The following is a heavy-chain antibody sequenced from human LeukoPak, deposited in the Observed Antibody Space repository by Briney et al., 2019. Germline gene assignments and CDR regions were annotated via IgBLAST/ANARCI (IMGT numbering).Heavy chain of an antibody. CDR2: ISSSSSYI. D-gene: IGHD3-10*01. CDR1: GFTFSSYS. Sequence: GGSLRLSCAASGFTFSSYSMHWVRQAPGKGLEWVSSISSSSSYIYYADSVKGRFTISRDNAKNSLYLQMNSLRAEDTAVYYCARARDYYGSGSYHPFDYWGQGTLVTVSS. J-gene: IGHJ4*02. V-gene: IGHV3-21*01. CDR3: ARARDYYGSGSYHPFDY.